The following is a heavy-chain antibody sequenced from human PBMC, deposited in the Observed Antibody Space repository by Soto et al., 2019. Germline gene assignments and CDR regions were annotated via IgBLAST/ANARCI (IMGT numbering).Heavy chain of an antibody. V-gene: IGHV3-23*04. D-gene: IGHD6-19*01. Sequence: DVQLVESGGCFVQPGRSLRVSCAASGFTFSSYTMGWVRQAPGKGLEWVSSVSGRGANTYYADSVKGRFTISRDNSKNTLYLQMNNLRGEDTAVYYCAKDRGGFANGWEYFDFWGQGTLVIVSS. CDR1: GFTFSSYT. J-gene: IGHJ4*02. CDR2: VSGRGANT. CDR3: AKDRGGFANGWEYFDF.